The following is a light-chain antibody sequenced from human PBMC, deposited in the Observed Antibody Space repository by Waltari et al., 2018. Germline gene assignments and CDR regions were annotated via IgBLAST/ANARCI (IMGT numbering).Light chain of an antibody. CDR3: MQALQSPWT. CDR1: QSLLHTNGNTY. V-gene: IGKV2D-29*01. Sequence: DIVMTQTPLSLPVTPGEPASISCRSSQSLLHTNGNTYLYWYLQKPGQPPRLLIYRISNRFSGVPDRFSGSGSGTDFTLRISRVEADDVGIYYCMQALQSPWTFGQGTKLEIK. CDR2: RIS. J-gene: IGKJ1*01.